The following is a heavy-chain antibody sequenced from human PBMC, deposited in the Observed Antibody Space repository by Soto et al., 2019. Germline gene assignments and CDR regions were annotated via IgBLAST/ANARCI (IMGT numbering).Heavy chain of an antibody. Sequence: QVQLVESGGGVVQPGRSLRLSCAACGFTFSSYGMHWVRQAPGKGLEWVAVIWYDASNKYYADSVKGRFTISRDNSKNTLYLQMNSLRAEDTAVYYCARDCAGYSSGWYQRGGFDYWGQGTLVTVSS. CDR3: ARDCAGYSSGWYQRGGFDY. D-gene: IGHD6-19*01. J-gene: IGHJ4*02. CDR1: GFTFSSYG. CDR2: IWYDASNK. V-gene: IGHV3-33*01.